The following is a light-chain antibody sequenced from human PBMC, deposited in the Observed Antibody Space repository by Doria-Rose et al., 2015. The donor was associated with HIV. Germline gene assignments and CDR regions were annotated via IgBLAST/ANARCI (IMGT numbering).Light chain of an antibody. J-gene: IGKJ1*01. CDR3: RQYGTSWT. Sequence: EIVLTQSPGTLSLSPGERATLSCRASQSFSSTYLAWYQQKPGQAPSLLIYDGSTRATGIPDRFSASGSGTDFTLTIIRLEPEDFALYYCRQYGTSWTFGQGTKVEI. CDR1: QSFSSTY. V-gene: IGKV3-20*01. CDR2: DGS.